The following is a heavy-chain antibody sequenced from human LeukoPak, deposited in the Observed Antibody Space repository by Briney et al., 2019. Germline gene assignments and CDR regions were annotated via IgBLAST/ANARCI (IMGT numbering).Heavy chain of an antibody. J-gene: IGHJ4*02. CDR1: GFTFRDYA. D-gene: IGHD3-16*01. CDR2: IAYDGSNK. V-gene: IGHV3-30-3*01. CDR3: APSSGGSYPYFDY. Sequence: GTSLRLSCAASGFTFRDYAMHWVRQAPDKGLEWVAIIAYDGSNKYYADAVKGRFTISRDNSKNTLYLQMNSLRAEDTAVYYCAPSSGGSYPYFDYWGQGTLVTVSS.